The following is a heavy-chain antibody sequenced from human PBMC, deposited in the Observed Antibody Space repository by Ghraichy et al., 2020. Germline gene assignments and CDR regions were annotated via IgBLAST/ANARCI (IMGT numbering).Heavy chain of an antibody. CDR3: ARALDYDFWSGYLDY. V-gene: IGHV3-21*01. CDR2: ISGSSSYI. CDR1: GFTFSSYS. D-gene: IGHD3-3*01. Sequence: GGSLRLSCVASGFTFSSYSMNWVRQAPGKGLEWVSSISGSSSYIYYADSVKGRFTISRDNAKNSLYLQMNSLRAEDTAVYYCARALDYDFWSGYLDYWGQGTLVTVSS. J-gene: IGHJ4*02.